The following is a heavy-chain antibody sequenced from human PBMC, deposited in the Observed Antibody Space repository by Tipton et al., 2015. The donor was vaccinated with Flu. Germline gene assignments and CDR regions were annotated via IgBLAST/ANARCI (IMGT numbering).Heavy chain of an antibody. V-gene: IGHV4-4*07. CDR1: GGSLSSFY. CDR2: MYVSGST. CDR3: ARGSGSGTDVTFYF. Sequence: TLSLTCTVSGGSLSSFYWSWIRQPAGKGLEWIGRMYVSGSTKYNPSLKSRVTMSVDTSKNQFSPKLSSVTAADTAVYYCARGSGSGTDVTFYFWGQGTLVTVSS. D-gene: IGHD3-10*01. J-gene: IGHJ4*02.